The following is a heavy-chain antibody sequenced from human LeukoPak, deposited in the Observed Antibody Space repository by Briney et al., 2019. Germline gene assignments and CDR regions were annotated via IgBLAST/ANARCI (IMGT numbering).Heavy chain of an antibody. V-gene: IGHV3-66*01. D-gene: IGHD1-26*01. CDR1: GFTVSNDY. Sequence: GGSLRLSCAASGFTVSNDYMTWVRQAPGKGLEWVSVIYGGGNIYYADSVKGRFTIPRDNSRNTLYLQMNSLRTEDTAVYYCARGPGGNYFPFDCWGQGTLVTVSS. CDR2: IYGGGNI. CDR3: ARGPGGNYFPFDC. J-gene: IGHJ4*02.